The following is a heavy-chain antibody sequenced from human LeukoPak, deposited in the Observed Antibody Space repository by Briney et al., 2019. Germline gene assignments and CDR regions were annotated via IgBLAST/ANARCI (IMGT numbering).Heavy chain of an antibody. V-gene: IGHV3-23*01. D-gene: IGHD2-2*01. Sequence: PGGSLRLSCAASGFTFDDYAMHWVRQAPGKGLEWVSGISGSGGTTYYADSVKGRFTISRDNSKNTLYLQMNSLRAEDTAVYYCAREVRARDLYYYYGMDVWGQGTTVTVSS. CDR1: GFTFDDYA. CDR2: ISGSGGTT. CDR3: AREVRARDLYYYYGMDV. J-gene: IGHJ6*02.